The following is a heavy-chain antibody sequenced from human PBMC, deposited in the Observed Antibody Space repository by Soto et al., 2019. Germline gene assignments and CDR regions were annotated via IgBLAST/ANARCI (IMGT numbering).Heavy chain of an antibody. V-gene: IGHV3-23*01. CDR3: AKGIWIQLFVFDP. J-gene: IGHJ5*02. D-gene: IGHD5-18*01. CDR1: GFTFSTYA. Sequence: PGGSLRLSCAASGFTFSTYAMNWVRQAPGKGLEWVSAISGGGGSTHYADSVKGRFTISRDNSKNTLYLQMNSLRAEDTAVYYRAKGIWIQLFVFDPWGQGTLVTVSS. CDR2: ISGGGGST.